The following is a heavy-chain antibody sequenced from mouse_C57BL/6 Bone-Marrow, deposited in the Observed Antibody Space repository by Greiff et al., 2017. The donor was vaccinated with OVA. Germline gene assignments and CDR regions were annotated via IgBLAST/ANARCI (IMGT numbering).Heavy chain of an antibody. CDR3: ARAEYDSRGYYLDY. J-gene: IGHJ2*01. CDR2: IDPEDGET. V-gene: IGHV14-2*01. D-gene: IGHD2-4*01. Sequence: EVQLKESGAELVKPGASVKLSCTASGFTFTGYYMHWVKQRPEQGLEWIGRIDPEDGETKYAAKFQGKATMTEDTSSNTAYMKLSSLTSEGTAVYYGARAEYDSRGYYLDYWGQGTTLTVSS. CDR1: GFTFTGYY.